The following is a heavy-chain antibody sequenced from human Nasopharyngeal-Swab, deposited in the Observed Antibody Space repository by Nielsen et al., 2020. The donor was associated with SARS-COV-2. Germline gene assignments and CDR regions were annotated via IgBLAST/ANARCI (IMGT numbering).Heavy chain of an antibody. Sequence: WIRRPPGKGLEWIGRLYTSGTTNYNPSLKRRVTISVDTSKDQFSLKLSYVTAADTAVYYCASAILNLGRGDYMDVWGKGTTVTVSS. CDR3: ASAILNLGRGDYMDV. D-gene: IGHD1-1*01. CDR2: LYTSGTT. V-gene: IGHV4-61*02. J-gene: IGHJ6*03.